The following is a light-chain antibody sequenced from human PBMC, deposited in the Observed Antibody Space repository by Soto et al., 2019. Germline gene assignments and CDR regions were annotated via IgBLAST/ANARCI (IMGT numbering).Light chain of an antibody. V-gene: IGLV2-8*01. CDR3: SSYAGSNVV. CDR1: SSDVGGYNS. CDR2: AVS. J-gene: IGLJ2*01. Sequence: QSVLTQPPSASGSPGQSVTISCTGTSSDVGGYNSVSWYQQHPGKAPKLMIYAVSKRPSGVPDRFSGSKSGNTASLTVSGLQAEDEADYYCSSYAGSNVVFGGGTKVTVL.